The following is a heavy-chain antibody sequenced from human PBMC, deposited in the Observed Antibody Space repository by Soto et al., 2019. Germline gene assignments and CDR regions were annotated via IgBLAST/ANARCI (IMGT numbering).Heavy chain of an antibody. CDR1: GGSVSLYY. J-gene: IGHJ4*02. CDR2: IYYSGGA. V-gene: IGHV4-59*04. CDR3: LRVVEAATRHTDSDS. D-gene: IGHD2-15*01. Sequence: SEILSHTCTVSGGSVSLYYWSWSRQPPGKGLQWIGYIYYSGGAYYSPPLKSRVTVSVDTSKNQLSLRVNSVTAADTAVYYCLRVVEAATRHTDSDSWGQGILVTVSS.